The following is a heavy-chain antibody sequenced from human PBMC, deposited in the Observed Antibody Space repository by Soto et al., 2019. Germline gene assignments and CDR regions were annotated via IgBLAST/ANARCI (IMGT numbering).Heavy chain of an antibody. CDR2: ISAYNGNT. D-gene: IGHD6-19*01. V-gene: IGHV1-18*01. CDR3: AREEAVAGTGGNFDY. Sequence: QVQLVQSGAEVKKPGASVKVSCKASGYTFTSYGISWVRQAPGQGLEWMGWISAYNGNTNYAQKLQGRVTMTTDTSTSTAYMELRSLRPDDTAVYHCAREEAVAGTGGNFDYWGQGTLVTVSS. J-gene: IGHJ4*02. CDR1: GYTFTSYG.